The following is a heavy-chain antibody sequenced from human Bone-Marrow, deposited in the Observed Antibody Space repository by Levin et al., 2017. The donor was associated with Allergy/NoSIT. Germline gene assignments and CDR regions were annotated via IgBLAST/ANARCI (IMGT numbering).Heavy chain of an antibody. Sequence: GESLKISCAASGFTFSSYAMHWVRQAPGKGLEYVSAISSNGGSTYYANSVKGRFTISRDNSKNTLYLQMGSLRAEDMAVYYCARDKARRQQTYYGSGSYYKRYYYYYMDVWGKGTTVTVSS. CDR1: GFTFSSYA. CDR2: ISSNGGST. D-gene: IGHD3-10*01. V-gene: IGHV3-64*01. CDR3: ARDKARRQQTYYGSGSYYKRYYYYYMDV. J-gene: IGHJ6*03.